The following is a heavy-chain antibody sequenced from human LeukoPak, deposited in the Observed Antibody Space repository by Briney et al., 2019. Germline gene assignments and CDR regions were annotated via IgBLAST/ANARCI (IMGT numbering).Heavy chain of an antibody. J-gene: IGHJ4*02. Sequence: GESLKISCKGSGYSFTSCWSGCGRQMPGKGVEWMGIIYRGDSDTRYSPYFQGQLSISADKTINTAYLQSSSLKASHTAMYYCARQGISSSGLGYWGQGTLVTVSS. V-gene: IGHV5-51*01. CDR3: ARQGISSSGLGY. CDR2: IYRGDSDT. CDR1: GYSFTSCW. D-gene: IGHD6-13*01.